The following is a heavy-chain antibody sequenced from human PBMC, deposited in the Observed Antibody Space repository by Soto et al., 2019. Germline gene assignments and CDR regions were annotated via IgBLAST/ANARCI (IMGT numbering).Heavy chain of an antibody. CDR1: GGSISSSNW. CDR2: IYHSGST. Sequence: QVQLQESGPGLVKPSGTLSLTCAVSGGSISSSNWWSWVRQPPGKGLEWIGEIYHSGSTNYNPSLKSRVTIAVDKSKNQFSLKLSSVTAADTAVYYWARARTVTRDYYYYYGMDVWGQGTTVTVSS. D-gene: IGHD4-17*01. J-gene: IGHJ6*02. V-gene: IGHV4-4*02. CDR3: ARARTVTRDYYYYYGMDV.